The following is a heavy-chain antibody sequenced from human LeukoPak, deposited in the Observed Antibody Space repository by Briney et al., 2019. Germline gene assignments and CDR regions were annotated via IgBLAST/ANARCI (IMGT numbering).Heavy chain of an antibody. Sequence: KTSEALFLTCSVSRRSIISYYWSWIRQPPGKGLEWIGYIYYCGSTHYNPSLKSRDTISVDKSKNQFSLKLSSVTAADTAVYYCARFAPPDYYYYYYMDVWGKGTTVTVSS. CDR2: IYYCGST. V-gene: IGHV4-59*01. J-gene: IGHJ6*03. CDR3: ARFAPPDYYYYYYMDV. CDR1: RRSIISYY.